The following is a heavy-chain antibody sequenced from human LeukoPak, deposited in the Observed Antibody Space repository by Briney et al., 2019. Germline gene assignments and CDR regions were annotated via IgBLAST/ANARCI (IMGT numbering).Heavy chain of an antibody. D-gene: IGHD6-13*01. Sequence: GGSLRLSCAASGFTVSDNHISWVRQAPGKGLEWVSVFFSGGSTHYADSVRGRFIISRDDSKNTVFLQMNSLRTEDTAVYYCASDKSGDTIAAADTYFDYWGQGTLATVSS. V-gene: IGHV3-66*01. CDR2: FFSGGST. CDR1: GFTVSDNH. CDR3: ASDKSGDTIAAADTYFDY. J-gene: IGHJ4*02.